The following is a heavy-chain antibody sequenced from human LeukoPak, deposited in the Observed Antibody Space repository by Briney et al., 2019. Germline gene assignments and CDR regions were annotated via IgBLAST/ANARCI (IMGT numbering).Heavy chain of an antibody. D-gene: IGHD5-18*01. Sequence: PGGSLRLSCAASGFTFSSYGMSWVRQAPGKGLELVSAISGSGGSTYYADSVKGRFTISRDNSKNTLYLQMNSLRAEDTAVYYCAKNPSQALTAMDNWGQGTLVTVSS. CDR2: ISGSGGST. CDR3: AKNPSQALTAMDN. J-gene: IGHJ4*02. V-gene: IGHV3-23*01. CDR1: GFTFSSYG.